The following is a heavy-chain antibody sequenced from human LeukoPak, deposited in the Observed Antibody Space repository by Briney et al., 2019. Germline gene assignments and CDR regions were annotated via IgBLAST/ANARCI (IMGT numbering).Heavy chain of an antibody. D-gene: IGHD5-18*01. CDR3: ARELGYSYGSFDY. CDR1: GGTFSSYA. V-gene: IGHV1-69*10. Sequence: SVKVSCKASGGTFSSYAISWVRQAPGQGLEWMGGIIPILGTANYAQKFQGRVTITADKSTSTAYMELSSLRSEDTAVYYCARELGYSYGSFDYWGQGTLVTVSS. J-gene: IGHJ4*02. CDR2: IIPILGTA.